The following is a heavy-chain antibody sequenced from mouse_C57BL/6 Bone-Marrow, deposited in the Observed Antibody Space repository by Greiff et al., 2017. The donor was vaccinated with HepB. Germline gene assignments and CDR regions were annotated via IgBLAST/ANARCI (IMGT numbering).Heavy chain of an antibody. D-gene: IGHD2-3*01. V-gene: IGHV14-4*01. CDR1: GFNIKDDY. J-gene: IGHJ4*01. CDR2: IDPENGDT. Sequence: EVQRVESGAELVRPGASVKLSCTASGFNIKDDYMHWVKQRPEQGLEWIGWIDPENGDTEYASKFQGKATITADTSSNTAYLQLSSLTSEDTAVYYCTTYDSPYAMDYWGQGTSVTVSS. CDR3: TTYDSPYAMDY.